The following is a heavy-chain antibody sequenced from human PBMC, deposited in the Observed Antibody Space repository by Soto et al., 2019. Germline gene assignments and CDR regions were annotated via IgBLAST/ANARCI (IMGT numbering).Heavy chain of an antibody. D-gene: IGHD2-21*02. CDR1: GFTFCNYS. Sequence: GGALRISCAASGFTFCNYSMRWVRQAPGKGLAWVSAISGSGGLTYYADSVKGRFTISRDNSKNTLYLQMNSLRAEDTAVYYCTTGVTSRGMDVWGQGTTVTVSS. CDR3: TTGVTSRGMDV. J-gene: IGHJ6*02. V-gene: IGHV3-23*01. CDR2: ISGSGGLT.